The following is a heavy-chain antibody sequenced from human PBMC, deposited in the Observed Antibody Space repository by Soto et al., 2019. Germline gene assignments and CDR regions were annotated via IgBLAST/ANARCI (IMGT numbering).Heavy chain of an antibody. CDR3: CMVRGARIHGMDV. J-gene: IGHJ6*02. CDR2: ISSDGSNE. V-gene: IGHV3-30*03. CDR1: GFTFSNYG. Sequence: QEQLVESGGGVVQPGRSLRLPCAASGFTFSNYGMHWVRQAPGKGLDWVAAISSDGSNEYYADSVKGRFTISRDNSKSTVYLQMNSLRAEDTAVYYVCMVRGARIHGMDVWGQGTTVTVYS. D-gene: IGHD3-10*01.